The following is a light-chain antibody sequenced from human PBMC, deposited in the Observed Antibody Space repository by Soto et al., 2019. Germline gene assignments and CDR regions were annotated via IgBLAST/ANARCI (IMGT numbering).Light chain of an antibody. CDR1: ESISSW. Sequence: DIQMTQSPSTLSASVGDRVTITCRASESISSWLAWYQQKPGKAPKLLIYKASSLESGVPSRFSDSGSGTEFTLTISSLQPDDFATYYCQRGVTFGQGTKLEIK. CDR2: KAS. CDR3: QRGVT. J-gene: IGKJ2*01. V-gene: IGKV1-5*03.